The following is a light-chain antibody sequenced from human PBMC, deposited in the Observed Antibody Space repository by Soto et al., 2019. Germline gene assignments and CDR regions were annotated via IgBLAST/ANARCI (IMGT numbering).Light chain of an antibody. CDR3: QHCVTVPYT. Sequence: DIQMTQSPSSLSASVGDRITITCQASQYISNRLNWYHQKPGKAPNLLIYDATNLAAGFPSGFSGSGSGTPFTFTITSLQPEDIGTYYCQHCVTVPYTFGQGTKVEI. CDR2: DAT. V-gene: IGKV1-33*01. CDR1: QYISNR. J-gene: IGKJ2*01.